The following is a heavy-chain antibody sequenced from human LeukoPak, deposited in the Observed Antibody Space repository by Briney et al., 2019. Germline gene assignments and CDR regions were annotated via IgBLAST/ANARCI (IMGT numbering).Heavy chain of an antibody. CDR3: AKRWLGSGNWDY. CDR2: ISTNTGYT. CDR1: GFTFSSHK. Sequence: GGSLRLSCAASGFTFSSHKMNWVAQAPGKGREWVSLISTNTGYTYYAESVKGRFTISRDNSKNTLYLQMNSLRAEDTAVYYCAKRWLGSGNWDYWGQGTLVTVSS. V-gene: IGHV3-21*04. J-gene: IGHJ4*02. D-gene: IGHD6-19*01.